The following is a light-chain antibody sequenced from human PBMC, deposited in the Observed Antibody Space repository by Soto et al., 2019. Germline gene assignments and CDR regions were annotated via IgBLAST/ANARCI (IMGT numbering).Light chain of an antibody. V-gene: IGKV3-11*01. J-gene: IGKJ1*01. Sequence: EIVLTQSPATLSLSPGERATLSCRASQSVGTSLAWYQQKPGQAPRLLIYDVSNRATGIPARFSGSGSGTDFTLTISSLEPEDFAVYYCHQRSSWPPEWTFGQGTKVEIK. CDR3: HQRSSWPPEWT. CDR1: QSVGTS. CDR2: DVS.